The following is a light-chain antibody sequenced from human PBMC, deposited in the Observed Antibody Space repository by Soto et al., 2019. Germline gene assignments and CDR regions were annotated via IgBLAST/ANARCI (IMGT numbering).Light chain of an antibody. Sequence: DIQMTQSPSTLSASVGDRATITCRASQSIRYWLALFQQKPGKAPRLLIYEASRLESGVPSRISGSGSGTEFTLTISSLQPDDFATYYCQQYTNYPWTFGQGTKVEIK. V-gene: IGKV1-5*03. J-gene: IGKJ1*01. CDR1: QSIRYW. CDR3: QQYTNYPWT. CDR2: EAS.